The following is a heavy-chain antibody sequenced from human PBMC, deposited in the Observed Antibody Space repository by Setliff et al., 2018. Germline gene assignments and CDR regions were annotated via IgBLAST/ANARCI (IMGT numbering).Heavy chain of an antibody. D-gene: IGHD1-26*01. CDR1: GFSFTTYT. J-gene: IGHJ6*03. CDR3: AREKNTIVSGSGYHYYLDV. CDR2: IDTSSTWI. Sequence: GGSLRLSCAASGFSFTTYTMNWIRQAPGQGLEWVSSIDTSSTWIYYADSVKGRFTISRDNADNSLYLQMNSLTTDDTAVYFCAREKNTIVSGSGYHYYLDVWGTGTAVTVSS. V-gene: IGHV3-21*01.